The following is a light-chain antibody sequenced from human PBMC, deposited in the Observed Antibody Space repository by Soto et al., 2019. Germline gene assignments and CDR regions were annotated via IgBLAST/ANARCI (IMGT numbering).Light chain of an antibody. Sequence: QSALIQPASVSGSPGQSITISCTGTSSDVGGYNYVSWYQQHPGKAPKFMIYDVSNRPSGVSNRFSGSKSGNTASLTISGLQAEDEADYYCSSYTTGNTRQVVFGTGTKLTVL. J-gene: IGLJ1*01. V-gene: IGLV2-14*01. CDR1: SSDVGGYNY. CDR2: DVS. CDR3: SSYTTGNTRQVV.